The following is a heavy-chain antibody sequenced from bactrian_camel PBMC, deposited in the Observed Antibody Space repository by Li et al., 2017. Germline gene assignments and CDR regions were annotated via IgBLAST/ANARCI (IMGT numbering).Heavy chain of an antibody. CDR3: AAYIPPVTDVYRFCSEGICRCDATVSY. Sequence: HVQLVESGGGLVQPGGSLRLSCAASGFTFSSYYMSWVRQAPGKGLEWVSSIYSDGRNTYYADSVKGRFTISRDNAKNTVHLQMNNLKPEDTAVYYCAAYIPPVTDVYRFCSEGICRCDATVSYWGHGTQVTVS. V-gene: IGHV3-2*01. CDR1: GFTFSSYY. D-gene: IGHD8*01. J-gene: IGHJ4*01. CDR2: IYSDGRNT.